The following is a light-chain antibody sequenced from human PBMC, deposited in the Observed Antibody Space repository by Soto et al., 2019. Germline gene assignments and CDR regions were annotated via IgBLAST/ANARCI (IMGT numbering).Light chain of an antibody. J-gene: IGLJ1*01. V-gene: IGLV2-14*01. CDR2: EVS. Sequence: QSALTQPASVSGSPGQSITISCTGTSSDVGGYNYVSWYQQHPGKAPKLMIYEVSNRPSGVSNRFSGSKSGNTASLTISGRQAEDEADYYCSSYTGSSTPYVFGNGTKLTVL. CDR3: SSYTGSSTPYV. CDR1: SSDVGGYNY.